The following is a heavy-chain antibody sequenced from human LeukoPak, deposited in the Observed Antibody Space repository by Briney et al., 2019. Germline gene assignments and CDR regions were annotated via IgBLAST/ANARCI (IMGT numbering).Heavy chain of an antibody. Sequence: GGSLRLSCAASGFTFSSYGMHWVRQAPGKGLEWVAFIRYDGSNKYYADSVKGRFTISRDNSKNTLYLQMNSLRAEDTAVYYCAKDRITMVRGVITHWGQGTLVTVSS. J-gene: IGHJ4*02. CDR3: AKDRITMVRGVITH. V-gene: IGHV3-30*02. CDR1: GFTFSSYG. D-gene: IGHD3-10*01. CDR2: IRYDGSNK.